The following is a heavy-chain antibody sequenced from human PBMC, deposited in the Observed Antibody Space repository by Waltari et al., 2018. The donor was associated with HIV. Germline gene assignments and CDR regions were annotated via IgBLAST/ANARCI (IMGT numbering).Heavy chain of an antibody. Sequence: QVQLVESGGGVVQTGGSLRLSCSASGFMLSSDGLHWVRPAPGMELEWVAFIRYDGSEIYYVDSVKGRFTISRDSFKNTLYLQMNSLRAEDTAVYYCAKDGGRLGAYDYWGQGTLVTVSS. V-gene: IGHV3-30*02. J-gene: IGHJ4*02. CDR2: IRYDGSEI. CDR1: GFMLSSDG. CDR3: AKDGGRLGAYDY. D-gene: IGHD1-26*01.